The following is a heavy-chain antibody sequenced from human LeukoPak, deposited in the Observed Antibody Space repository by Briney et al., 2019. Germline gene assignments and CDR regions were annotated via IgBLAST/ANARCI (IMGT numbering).Heavy chain of an antibody. V-gene: IGHV4-34*01. D-gene: IGHD6-13*01. CDR2: INRSGST. J-gene: IGHJ5*02. CDR1: GGSFSGYY. CDR3: AREGYSSSWYWFDP. Sequence: PSETLSLTCAVYGGSFSGYYWSWIRQPPGKGLEWIGEINRSGSTNYNPSLKSRVTISVDTSKNQFSLKLSSVTAADTAVYYCAREGYSSSWYWFDPWGQGTLVTVSS.